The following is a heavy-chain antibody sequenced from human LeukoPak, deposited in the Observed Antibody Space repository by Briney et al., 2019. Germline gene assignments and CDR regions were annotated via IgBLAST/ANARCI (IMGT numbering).Heavy chain of an antibody. CDR3: ARGTAYFWSSYSSHIDY. CDR1: GYTFTSYY. D-gene: IGHD3-3*01. CDR2: INPSGGST. Sequence: ASVTVSFTSSGYTFTSYYMYSVRQAPGQGLEWMGIINPSGGSTSYAQKFQGRVTMTRDTSTSTVYMEVSSLISEDTAVYYCARGTAYFWSSYSSHIDYWGQGNLVTVSS. J-gene: IGHJ4*02. V-gene: IGHV1-46*01.